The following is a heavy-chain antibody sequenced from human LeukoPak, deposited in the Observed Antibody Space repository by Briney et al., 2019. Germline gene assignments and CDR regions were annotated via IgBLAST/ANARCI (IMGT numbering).Heavy chain of an antibody. J-gene: IGHJ4*02. CDR2: MTGPADTT. CDR3: AKGAEIDH. V-gene: IGHV3-23*01. Sequence: GGSLRLSCAASGFNFNNFAMSWVRQAPGKGLEWLSAMTGPADTTYYAESVKGRFTISRDYSKSMVFLQMNSLRVEDTAIYYCAKGAEIDHWGQGTLVTLS. CDR1: GFNFNNFA.